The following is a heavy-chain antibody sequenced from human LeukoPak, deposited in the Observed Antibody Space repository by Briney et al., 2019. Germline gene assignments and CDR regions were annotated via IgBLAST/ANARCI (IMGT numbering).Heavy chain of an antibody. V-gene: IGHV3-64*04. CDR2: ISSNGGST. CDR3: ARDFVAAGTIFDY. Sequence: PGGSLRLSCSASGFTFSSYAMHWVRQAPGKGLEYVSAISSNGGSTYYADSVKGRFTISRDNSKNTLYLQMNSLRAEDTAVYYCARDFVAAGTIFDYWGQGTLVTVSS. D-gene: IGHD6-13*01. CDR1: GFTFSSYA. J-gene: IGHJ4*02.